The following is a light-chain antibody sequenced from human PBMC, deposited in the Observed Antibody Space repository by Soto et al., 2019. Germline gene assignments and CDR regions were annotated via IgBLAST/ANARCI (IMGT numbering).Light chain of an antibody. CDR1: SNDVGGYNF. Sequence: QSALTQPPSASGSPGQSVTISCTGTSNDVGGYNFVSWYQQHPGKAPKLMIFEVSKRPSGVPDRFSGSKSGSTASLTISGLQTEDEADYYCASYTTSSTYVFGTGTKVTVL. CDR2: EVS. V-gene: IGLV2-8*01. CDR3: ASYTTSSTYV. J-gene: IGLJ1*01.